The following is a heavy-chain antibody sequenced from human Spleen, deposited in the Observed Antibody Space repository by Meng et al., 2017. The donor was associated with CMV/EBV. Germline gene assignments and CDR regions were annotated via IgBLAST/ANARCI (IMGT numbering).Heavy chain of an antibody. CDR2: ISSSGSTI. CDR1: GFSVSTYE. CDR3: ARATLPHYYDSSGYYVAFDY. J-gene: IGHJ4*02. Sequence: GGSLRLSCAASGFSVSTYEMNWVRQAPGKGLEWVSYISSSGSTIYYADSVKGRFTFSRDNAKNSLYVQMNSLRAEDTALYYCARATLPHYYDSSGYYVAFDYWGQGTLVTVSS. D-gene: IGHD3-22*01. V-gene: IGHV3-48*03.